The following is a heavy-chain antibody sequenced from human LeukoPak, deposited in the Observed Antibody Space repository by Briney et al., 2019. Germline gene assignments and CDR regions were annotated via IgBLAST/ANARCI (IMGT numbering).Heavy chain of an antibody. D-gene: IGHD6-19*01. V-gene: IGHV3-43*02. CDR3: ARDRSGLHYYYYYGMDV. CDR1: GFTFDDYA. CDR2: ISGNGGST. J-gene: IGHJ6*02. Sequence: GGSLRLSCAASGFTFDDYAMHWVRQAPGKGLEWVSLISGNGGSTYYADSVKGRFTISRDNAKNSLYLQMNSLRAEDTAVYYCARDRSGLHYYYYYGMDVWGQGTTVTVSS.